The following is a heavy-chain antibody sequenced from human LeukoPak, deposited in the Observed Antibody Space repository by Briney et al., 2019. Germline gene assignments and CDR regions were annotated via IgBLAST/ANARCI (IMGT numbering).Heavy chain of an antibody. CDR3: ARRKYYDSSGYYTNAFDI. Sequence: PSETLSLTCTVSGGSISGYSWSWIRQPPGKGLEWIGYIYYSGSTNYNPSLKSRVTISVDTSKNQFSLKLSSVTAADTAVYYCARRKYYDSSGYYTNAFDIWGQGTMVTVSS. J-gene: IGHJ3*02. D-gene: IGHD3-22*01. CDR2: IYYSGST. V-gene: IGHV4-59*08. CDR1: GGSISGYS.